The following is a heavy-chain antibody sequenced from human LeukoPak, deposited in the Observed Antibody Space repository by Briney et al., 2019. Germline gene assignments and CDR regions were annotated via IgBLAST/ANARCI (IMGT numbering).Heavy chain of an antibody. Sequence: GGSLRLSCAASGFTFSNYWMHWVRQAPGKGLVWVSRINSDGSTTSYADSVKGRFTISRDNAKNTLYLEMNSPRAEDTAVYYCAKDYYGSGSYLDYWGQGTLVTVSS. D-gene: IGHD3-10*01. CDR1: GFTFSNYW. CDR2: INSDGSTT. V-gene: IGHV3-74*01. CDR3: AKDYYGSGSYLDY. J-gene: IGHJ4*02.